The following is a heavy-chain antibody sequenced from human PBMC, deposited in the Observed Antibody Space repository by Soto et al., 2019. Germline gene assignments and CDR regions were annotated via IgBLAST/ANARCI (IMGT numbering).Heavy chain of an antibody. D-gene: IGHD5-12*01. J-gene: IGHJ4*02. V-gene: IGHV1-18*01. CDR1: GYTFTSYG. CDR3: ARDQVATIPPYYFDY. Sequence: QVQLVQSGAEVKKPGASVKISCKASGYTFTSYGISWVRQAPGQGLEWMGWISAYNGNTNYAQKLQGRVTMTTDTSTSTAYMELRSLRSDDTAVYYCARDQVATIPPYYFDYWGQGTLVTVSS. CDR2: ISAYNGNT.